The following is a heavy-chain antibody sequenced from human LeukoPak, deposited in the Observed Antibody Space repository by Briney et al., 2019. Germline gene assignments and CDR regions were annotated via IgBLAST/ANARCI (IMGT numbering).Heavy chain of an antibody. Sequence: SETLSLTCTVSGYSITIGHYWGWIRQPPGTGLGWIDNIYHSGNTYYNPSLKSRVTILVDTSKNQCSLRLSSVTAVDTGVYYCASGGLVGGTDYWGQGTLVTVSS. CDR1: GYSITIGHY. CDR2: IYHSGNT. CDR3: ASGGLVGGTDY. V-gene: IGHV4-38-2*02. D-gene: IGHD1-26*01. J-gene: IGHJ4*02.